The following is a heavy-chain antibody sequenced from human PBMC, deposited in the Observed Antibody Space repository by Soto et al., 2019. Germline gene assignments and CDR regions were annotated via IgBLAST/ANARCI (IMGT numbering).Heavy chain of an antibody. CDR3: VKDGRGSGSHYNSFGY. CDR2: IYSTGTT. D-gene: IGHD3-10*01. V-gene: IGHV3-53*01. CDR1: GFTVGNNY. J-gene: IGHJ4*02. Sequence: PGGSLRLSCPASGFTVGNNYMSWVRQAPGKGLEWVSLIYSTGTTKYADSVKGRLTVSRDNANNTLYLHMNSLRAEDTAVYYCVKDGRGSGSHYNSFGYWGQGPLVTAPQ.